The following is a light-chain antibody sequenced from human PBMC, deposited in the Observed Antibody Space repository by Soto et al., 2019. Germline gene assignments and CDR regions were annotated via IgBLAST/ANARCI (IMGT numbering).Light chain of an antibody. Sequence: IVMTQSPATVSVSPGERATLSCRSSQSVNSYLAWYQQTPGQAPRLLIYAAFTRAPGVPARFSGSGSGTEFTLTIIRLQSDDSAVYYCQQYYSYPQVTFGQGTRLEVK. CDR2: AAF. J-gene: IGKJ5*01. CDR3: QQYYSYPQVT. CDR1: QSVNSY. V-gene: IGKV3-15*01.